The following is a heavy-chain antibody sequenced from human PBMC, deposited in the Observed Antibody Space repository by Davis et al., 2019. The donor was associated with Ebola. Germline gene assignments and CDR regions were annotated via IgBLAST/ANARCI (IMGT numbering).Heavy chain of an antibody. CDR3: ARDYGDYYYGMDV. Sequence: GESLKISCAASGFTFSSYYMSWVRQASGTGLEWVPLIFSGGSTYYADSVKGRFPISRHNSKNTLYLQRNSLRAEDTAVYYGARDYGDYYYGMDVWGKGATVTVSS. D-gene: IGHD4-17*01. CDR2: IFSGGST. CDR1: GFTFSSYY. V-gene: IGHV3-53*04. J-gene: IGHJ6*04.